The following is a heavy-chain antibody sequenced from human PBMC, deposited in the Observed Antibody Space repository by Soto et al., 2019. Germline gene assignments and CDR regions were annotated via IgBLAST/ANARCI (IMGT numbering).Heavy chain of an antibody. V-gene: IGHV1-69*13. CDR3: ARLPHVEMATMFYFDY. Sequence: SVKVSCKASGGTFSSYAISWVRQAPGQGLEWMGGIIPIFGTANYAQKFQGRVTITADESTSTAYMELSSLRSEDTAVYYCARLPHVEMATMFYFDYWGQGTMVTVSS. CDR2: IIPIFGTA. D-gene: IGHD5-12*01. J-gene: IGHJ4*02. CDR1: GGTFSSYA.